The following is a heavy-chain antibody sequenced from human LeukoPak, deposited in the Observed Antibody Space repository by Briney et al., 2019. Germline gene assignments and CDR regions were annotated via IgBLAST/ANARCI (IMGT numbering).Heavy chain of an antibody. V-gene: IGHV1-3*01. Sequence: ASVKVSCRASGYTFTSYPIHWVRQAPGQSLEWMGWINPAKGDTGHSQKFQGRVTMTRDTSASTVYMEMSSLRSEDTAVFYCVRKNYFASGNYHFDYWGQGTLVTVSS. CDR1: GYTFTSYP. D-gene: IGHD3-10*01. J-gene: IGHJ4*02. CDR3: VRKNYFASGNYHFDY. CDR2: INPAKGDT.